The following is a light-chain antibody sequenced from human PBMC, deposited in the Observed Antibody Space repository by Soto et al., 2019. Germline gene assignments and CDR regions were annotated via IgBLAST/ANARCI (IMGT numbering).Light chain of an antibody. CDR2: GAS. J-gene: IGKJ5*01. V-gene: IGKV3-15*01. CDR1: QSVNSN. CDR3: QQYDQWPIT. Sequence: EVGVTQSPATLSVSPGERATLSCRASQSVNSNLAWYQQKPGQAPRLLIYGASTRATGIPARFSGSGSATEFSFTVTSLQSEDFAVYYCQQYDQWPITFGQGTRLEIK.